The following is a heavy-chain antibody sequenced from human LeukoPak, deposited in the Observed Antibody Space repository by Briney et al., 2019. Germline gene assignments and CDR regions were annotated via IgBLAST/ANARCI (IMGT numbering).Heavy chain of an antibody. J-gene: IGHJ4*02. CDR2: ISSRGGTI. CDR3: GRGSGVADY. Sequence: GGSLRLSCAGTEVTFSTYEMNWVRQAPGKGLEWVSYISSRGGTIYCADSVKGRFTISRDNAKNSLYLQMNSLRAEDTAVYYCGRGSGVADYWGQGALVTVSS. V-gene: IGHV3-48*03. D-gene: IGHD7-27*01. CDR1: EVTFSTYE.